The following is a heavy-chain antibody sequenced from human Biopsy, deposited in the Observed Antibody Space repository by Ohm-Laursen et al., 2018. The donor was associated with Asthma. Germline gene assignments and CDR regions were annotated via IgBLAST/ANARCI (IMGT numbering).Heavy chain of an antibody. CDR2: ILFDGRKI. V-gene: IGHV3-30*18. CDR1: GFNFHNYG. CDR3: AKDHVAGRSYYFDY. Sequence: SLRLSCAATGFNFHNYGMNWVRRAPGKGLEWVAQILFDGRKINYPDSVKGRFTISRDNSKNMVYLQMNGLRPEDTAVYYCAKDHVAGRSYYFDYWGQGSLVSVSS. J-gene: IGHJ4*02. D-gene: IGHD6-13*01.